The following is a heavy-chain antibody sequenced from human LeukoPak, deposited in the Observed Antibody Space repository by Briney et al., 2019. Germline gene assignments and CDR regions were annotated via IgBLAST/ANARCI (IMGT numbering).Heavy chain of an antibody. CDR3: AREKMGATSGLDY. J-gene: IGHJ4*02. V-gene: IGHV4-34*01. CDR1: GGSFSGYY. CDR2: INHSGST. Sequence: PSETLSLTCAVYGGSFSGYYWSWIRQPPGKGLEWIGEINHSGSTNYNPSLKSRVTISVDTSKNQFSLKLSSVTAADTAVYYCAREKMGATSGLDYWGQGTLVTVSS. D-gene: IGHD1-26*01.